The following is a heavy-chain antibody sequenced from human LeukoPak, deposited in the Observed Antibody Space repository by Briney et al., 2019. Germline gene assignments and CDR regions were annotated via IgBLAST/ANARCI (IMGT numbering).Heavy chain of an antibody. CDR2: IRYDGSNK. J-gene: IGHJ6*03. D-gene: IGHD3-10*01. Sequence: GGSLRLSCAASGFTFSSYWMSWVRQAPGKGPEWVAFIRYDGSNKYYADSVKGRFTISRDNSKNTLYLQMNSLRAEDTAVYYCARDTAWFTAHYYIDVWGKGTTVTVSS. V-gene: IGHV3-30*02. CDR3: ARDTAWFTAHYYIDV. CDR1: GFTFSSYW.